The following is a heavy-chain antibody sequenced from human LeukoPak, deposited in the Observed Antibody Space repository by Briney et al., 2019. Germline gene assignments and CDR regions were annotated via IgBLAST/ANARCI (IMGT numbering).Heavy chain of an antibody. J-gene: IGHJ4*02. CDR1: GFTFSSYG. CDR3: ARNGGGVDY. D-gene: IGHD3-16*01. Sequence: QPGGSLRLSCAASGFTFSSYGMHWVRQAPGKGLEWVANIKPDGSEKYYVDSVKGQFTISRDNAKNSLYLQMNSLRAEDTAIYYCARNGGGVDYWGQGTLVTVSS. V-gene: IGHV3-7*01. CDR2: IKPDGSEK.